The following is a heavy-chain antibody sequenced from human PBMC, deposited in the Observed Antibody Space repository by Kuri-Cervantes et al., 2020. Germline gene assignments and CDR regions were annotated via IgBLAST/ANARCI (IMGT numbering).Heavy chain of an antibody. V-gene: IGHV3-33*03. J-gene: IGHJ6*02. CDR2: IWYDGSNK. D-gene: IGHD3-10*01. Sequence: GESLKISCAASGFTFSSSGMYWVRQAPGKGLEWVAVIWYDGSNKYYAESVKGRFTISRDNAKNSLYLQMNSLRAEDTAVYYCACPAYGSWPVWGQGTTVTVSS. CDR1: GFTFSSSG. CDR3: ACPAYGSWPV.